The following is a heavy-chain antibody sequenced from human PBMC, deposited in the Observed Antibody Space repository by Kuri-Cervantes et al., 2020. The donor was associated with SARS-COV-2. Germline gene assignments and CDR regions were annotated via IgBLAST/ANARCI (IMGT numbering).Heavy chain of an antibody. J-gene: IGHJ3*02. CDR1: GGTFSSYA. CDR3: ARHQGGSSSRLWYAFDI. V-gene: IGHV1-69*13. Sequence: SVKVSCKASGGTFSSYAISWVRQAPGQGLEWMGGIIPIFGTANYAQKFQGRVTITADESTSTAYMELSSLRSEDTAVYYCARHQGGSSSRLWYAFDIWGQGIMVTVSS. D-gene: IGHD6-13*01. CDR2: IIPIFGTA.